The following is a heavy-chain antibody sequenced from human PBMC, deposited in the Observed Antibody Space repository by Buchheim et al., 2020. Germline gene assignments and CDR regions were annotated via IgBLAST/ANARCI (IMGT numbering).Heavy chain of an antibody. J-gene: IGHJ6*02. CDR3: ARDRTTYYDFWSGYSHGRYYYYYGMDV. D-gene: IGHD3-3*01. V-gene: IGHV3-48*03. CDR1: GFTFSSYE. CDR2: ISSSGSTI. Sequence: EVQLVESGGGLVQPGGSLRLSCAASGFTFSSYEMNWVRQAPGKGLEWVSYISSSGSTIYYADSVKGRFTISRDNAKNSLYLQMNSLRAEDTAVYYCARDRTTYYDFWSGYSHGRYYYYYGMDVWGQGTT.